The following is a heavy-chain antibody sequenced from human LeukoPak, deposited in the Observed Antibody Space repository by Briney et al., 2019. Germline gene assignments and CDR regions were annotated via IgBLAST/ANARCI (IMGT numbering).Heavy chain of an antibody. J-gene: IGHJ3*02. CDR1: GYTFTGYY. V-gene: IGHV1-2*02. D-gene: IGHD3-10*01. CDR3: ARNLWFGASSDAFDM. CDR2: INPNSGGT. Sequence: GASVKVSCKASGYTFTGYYMHWVRQAPGQGLEWMGWINPNSGGTNYAQKFQGRVTMTRDTSISTAYMDMSSLRSDDTAVYYCARNLWFGASSDAFDMWGQGTMVTVSS.